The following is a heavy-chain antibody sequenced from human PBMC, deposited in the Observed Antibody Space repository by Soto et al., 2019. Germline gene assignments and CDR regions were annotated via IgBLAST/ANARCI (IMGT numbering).Heavy chain of an antibody. Sequence: PSETLSLTCTVSGGSISGSYWSWIPQTPGKVLEWVGYIHYSGSTNYNPSLKGRVTMSVDSAKSQFSLQLSSVTAADTAVYFCTKYRRTDAEGYSFDYWGQGALVTVSS. CDR1: GGSISGSY. CDR3: TKYRRTDAEGYSFDY. J-gene: IGHJ4*02. CDR2: IHYSGST. V-gene: IGHV4-59*01. D-gene: IGHD2-15*01.